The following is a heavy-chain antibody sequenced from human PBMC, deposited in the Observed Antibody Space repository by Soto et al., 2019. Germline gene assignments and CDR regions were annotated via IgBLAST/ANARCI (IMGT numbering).Heavy chain of an antibody. CDR3: ARDRRGSGSH. Sequence: QVQLQESGPGLVKPSETLSLTCTVSGGSVSSGSYYWSWIRQPPGKGLEWIGYIYYSGSTNYNPSLKGRGTLSVGTSKTQFSLKLSSVTAADTAVYYCARDRRGSGSHWGQGTLVTVSS. V-gene: IGHV4-61*01. J-gene: IGHJ4*02. D-gene: IGHD3-10*01. CDR1: GGSVSSGSYY. CDR2: IYYSGST.